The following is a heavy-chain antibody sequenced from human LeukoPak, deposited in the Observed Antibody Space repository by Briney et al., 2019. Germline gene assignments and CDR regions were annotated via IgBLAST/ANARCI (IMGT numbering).Heavy chain of an antibody. CDR3: ARDIYGSGSLDV. V-gene: IGHV3-21*01. CDR2: ISSSSSYI. CDR1: GFTFSSYS. Sequence: GGSLRLSCAASGFTFSSYSMNWVRQALGKGPEWVSSISSSSSYIYYADSVKGRFTISRDNAKNSLYLQMNSLRAEDTAVYYCARDIYGSGSLDVWGQGTTVTVSS. D-gene: IGHD3-10*01. J-gene: IGHJ6*02.